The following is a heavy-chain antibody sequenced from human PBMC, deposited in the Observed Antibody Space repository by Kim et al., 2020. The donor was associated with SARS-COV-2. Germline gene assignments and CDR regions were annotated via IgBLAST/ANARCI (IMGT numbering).Heavy chain of an antibody. Sequence: GGSLRLSCTTSGFTFIGHAMSWVRQAPGQGLEWVSSIDGSDGTTYYVDSVKGRLTISRDDAKNTLYLQMRALRADDTATYYCMKGGWGWIWDHWGQGTL. CDR3: MKGGWGWIWDH. J-gene: IGHJ4*02. CDR1: GFTFIGHA. CDR2: IDGSDGTT. D-gene: IGHD2-2*03. V-gene: IGHV3-23*01.